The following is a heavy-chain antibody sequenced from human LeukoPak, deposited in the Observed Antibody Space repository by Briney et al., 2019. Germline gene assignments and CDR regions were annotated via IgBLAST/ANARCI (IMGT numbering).Heavy chain of an antibody. CDR2: ISGSGGST. CDR3: AKGLHSSSWYRGVDY. Sequence: GGSLRLSCAASGFTFSSYAMSWVRQAPGKGLAWVSAISGSGGSTYYADSVKGRFTISRDNSKNTLYLQMNSLRAEDTAVYYCAKGLHSSSWYRGVDYWGQGTLVTVSS. J-gene: IGHJ4*02. CDR1: GFTFSSYA. D-gene: IGHD6-13*01. V-gene: IGHV3-23*01.